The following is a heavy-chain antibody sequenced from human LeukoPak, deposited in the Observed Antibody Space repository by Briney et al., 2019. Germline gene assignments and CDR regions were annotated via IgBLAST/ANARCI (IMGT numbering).Heavy chain of an antibody. CDR1: GFTFSSYS. CDR2: ISSSSSYI. D-gene: IGHD3-9*01. V-gene: IGHV3-21*01. J-gene: IGHJ6*03. CDR3: ARQYYDILTGYYYYYYMDV. Sequence: GGSLRLSCAASGFTFSSYSMNWVRQAPGKGLEWVSSISSSSSYIYYADSVKGRFTFSRDNAKTSLYLQMNSLRAEDTAVYYCARQYYDILTGYYYYYYMDVWGKGTTVTVSS.